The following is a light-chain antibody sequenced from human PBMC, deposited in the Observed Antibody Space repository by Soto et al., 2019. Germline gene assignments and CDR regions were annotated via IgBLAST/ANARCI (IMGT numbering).Light chain of an antibody. CDR2: DAS. J-gene: IGKJ2*01. Sequence: EIVLTQSPATLSLSPGERATLSCRASQSISSYLAWYQQKPGQAPRLLIFDASNRATGIPARFSGSGSGTDFTLSITSLASEDFAVYFCQQRSSGYTFDQGTKLELK. CDR1: QSISSY. V-gene: IGKV3-11*01. CDR3: QQRSSGYT.